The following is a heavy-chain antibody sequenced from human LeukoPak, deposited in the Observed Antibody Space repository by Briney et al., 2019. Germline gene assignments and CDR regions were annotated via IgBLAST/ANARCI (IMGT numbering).Heavy chain of an antibody. D-gene: IGHD5-24*01. CDR2: IGISSGNT. CDR1: GFTFSDYS. Sequence: GGSLRLSCAASGFTFSDYSMNWVRQAPGKGLEWISYIGISSGNTKYADSVKGRFTISGDKAKNSLYLQMNSLRVEDTAVYYCARDYKYAFDNWGQGTLITVSS. J-gene: IGHJ4*02. CDR3: ARDYKYAFDN. V-gene: IGHV3-48*01.